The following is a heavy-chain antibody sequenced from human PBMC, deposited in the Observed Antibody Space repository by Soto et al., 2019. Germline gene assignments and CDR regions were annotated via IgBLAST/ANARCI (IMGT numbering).Heavy chain of an antibody. V-gene: IGHV4-59*01. CDR2: IYYSGST. D-gene: IGHD2-21*02. CDR3: ARDLWGYCGTNCYPLDV. CDR1: GGSISSYY. Sequence: SETLSLTCTVSGGSISSYYWSWIRQPPGKGLEWIGYIYYSGSTNYNPSLKSRVTISVDTSKNQFSLKLNSVTAADTAVYYCARDLWGYCGTNCYPLDVWGQGTTVTVSS. J-gene: IGHJ6*02.